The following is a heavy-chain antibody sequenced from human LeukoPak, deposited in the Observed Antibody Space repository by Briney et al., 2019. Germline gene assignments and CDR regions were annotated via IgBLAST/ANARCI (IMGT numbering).Heavy chain of an antibody. CDR2: ISNNSGRT. V-gene: IGHV3-23*01. CDR1: GFTFSSCA. J-gene: IGHJ4*02. CDR3: AKESRQWLGGNYDY. D-gene: IGHD6-19*01. Sequence: PGGSLRLSCAASGFTFSSCAMIWVRQAPGKGLEWVSGISNNSGRTRYADSVKGRFTISRDNSKDTLYLQMNSLTSEDTAVYYCAKESRQWLGGNYDYWGQGTLVTVS.